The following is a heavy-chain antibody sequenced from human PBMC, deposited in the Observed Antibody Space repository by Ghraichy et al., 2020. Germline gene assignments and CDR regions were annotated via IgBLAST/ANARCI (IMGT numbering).Heavy chain of an antibody. CDR2: INLGGST. J-gene: IGHJ3*01. CDR3: ARDWGWALDF. V-gene: IGHV4-4*02. Sequence: SETLSLTCAVSSGSITSVPWWSWLRQPPGKGLEWIGEINLGGSTNYNPSLRSRVTISIDKSRNQFSLKMTSVTAADTAVYYCARDWGWALDFCGHGTMVIVPS. CDR1: SGSITSVPW. D-gene: IGHD3-16*01.